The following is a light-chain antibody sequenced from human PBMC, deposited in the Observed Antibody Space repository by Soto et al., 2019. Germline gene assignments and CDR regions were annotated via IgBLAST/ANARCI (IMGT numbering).Light chain of an antibody. CDR3: QQYGSSPT. J-gene: IGKJ5*01. CDR2: GAS. Sequence: EIVLTQSPGTLSLSPGDRATLSCRASQSVKNNYLAWYQQKVGQAPRLLMSGASSRATGIPDRFSGSGSGTDFTLTISRLEPEDFAVYYCQQYGSSPTFAQGTRLEIK. CDR1: QSVKNNY. V-gene: IGKV3-20*01.